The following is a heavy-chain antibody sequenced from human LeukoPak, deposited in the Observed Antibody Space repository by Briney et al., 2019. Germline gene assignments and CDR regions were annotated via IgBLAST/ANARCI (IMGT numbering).Heavy chain of an antibody. J-gene: IGHJ4*02. V-gene: IGHV4-39*07. CDR1: GDSMSINTCY. CDR2: VCYSGST. Sequence: SETLSLTCTVSGDSMSINTCYWGWIRQPPGKGLEWIGTVCYSGSTYYNPSLKSRVTISVDTSKNQFSLKLSSVTAEDTAVYYCVKDRGNHITDYWGQGTLVTVSS. CDR3: VKDRGNHITDY. D-gene: IGHD1-14*01.